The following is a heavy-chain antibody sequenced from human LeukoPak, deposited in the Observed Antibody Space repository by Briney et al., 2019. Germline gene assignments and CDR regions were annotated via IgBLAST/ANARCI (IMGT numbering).Heavy chain of an antibody. CDR3: ARALHTVTTTFRY. Sequence: PGGSLRLSCAASGFTFSSYSMNWVRQAPGKGLEWVSSISSSSSYIYYADSVKGRFTISRDNAKNSLYLQMNSLRAEDTAVYYCARALHTVTTTFRYWGQGTLVTVSS. CDR2: ISSSSSYI. V-gene: IGHV3-21*01. CDR1: GFTFSSYS. D-gene: IGHD4-17*01. J-gene: IGHJ4*02.